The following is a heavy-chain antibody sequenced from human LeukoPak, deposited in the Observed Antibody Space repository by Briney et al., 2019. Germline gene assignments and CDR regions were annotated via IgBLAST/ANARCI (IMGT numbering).Heavy chain of an antibody. CDR3: ARDYDRYYMDV. CDR1: GFTFSSYS. D-gene: IGHD3-3*01. CDR2: ISSSSSYI. J-gene: IGHJ6*03. Sequence: KPGGSLRLSCAASGFTFSSYSMNWVRQAPGKGLEWVSSISSSSSYIYYADSVKGRFTISRDNAKNTLYLQMSSLRAEDTAIYYCARDYDRYYMDVGGKGPTVTVSS. V-gene: IGHV3-21*01.